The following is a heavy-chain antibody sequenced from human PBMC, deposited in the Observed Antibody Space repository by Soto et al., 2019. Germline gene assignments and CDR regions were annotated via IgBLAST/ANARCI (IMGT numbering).Heavy chain of an antibody. Sequence: QLQLQESGPGLVKPSETLSLTCTVSGGSISSSSYYWGWIRQPPGKGLEWIGSIYYSGSTYYNPSLKSRVTISVDTSKNQFSLKLSSVTAADTAVYYCARHDSWPWFGELLWGQGTLVTVSS. CDR1: GGSISSSSYY. CDR3: ARHDSWPWFGELL. V-gene: IGHV4-39*01. CDR2: IYYSGST. D-gene: IGHD3-10*01. J-gene: IGHJ4*02.